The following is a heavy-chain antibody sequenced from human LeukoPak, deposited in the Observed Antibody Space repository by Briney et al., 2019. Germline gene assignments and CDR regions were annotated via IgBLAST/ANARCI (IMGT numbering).Heavy chain of an antibody. CDR1: GFTFSSYW. J-gene: IGHJ4*02. V-gene: IGHV3-7*05. CDR3: ARDQRYCSSSSCPWEPFDY. CDR2: IKQDGSEK. D-gene: IGHD2-2*01. Sequence: PGGSLRLSCAASGFTFSSYWMSWVRQAPGKGLERVANIKQDGSEKYYVDSAKGRFTISRDNAKNSLYLQMNSLRAEDTAVYYCARDQRYCSSSSCPWEPFDYWGQGTLVTVSS.